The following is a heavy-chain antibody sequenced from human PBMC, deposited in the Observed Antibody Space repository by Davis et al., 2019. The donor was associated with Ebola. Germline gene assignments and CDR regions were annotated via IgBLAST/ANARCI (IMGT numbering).Heavy chain of an antibody. Sequence: SVKVSCKASGGTFSSYAISWVRQAPGQGFEWMGRIIPILGIANYAQKFQGRVTITADKSARTAYMELSSLRSEDTAVYYCARSSNMVRGVSPWGQGTLVTVSS. D-gene: IGHD3-10*01. CDR3: ARSSNMVRGVSP. V-gene: IGHV1-69*04. CDR1: GGTFSSYA. CDR2: IIPILGIA. J-gene: IGHJ5*02.